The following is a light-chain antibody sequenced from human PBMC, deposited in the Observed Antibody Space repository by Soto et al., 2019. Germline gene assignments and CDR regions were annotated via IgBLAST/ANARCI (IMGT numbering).Light chain of an antibody. Sequence: DIQMTQSPSTLSASVGDRVTITCRASQSISGWLAWYQQKPGKAPKLLIYEASNLESGVPSRLSGSGSRTEFTLTISSLQPDDFATYYCQQYNSYPLTFGGGTKVDIK. V-gene: IGKV1-5*03. CDR3: QQYNSYPLT. CDR1: QSISGW. J-gene: IGKJ4*01. CDR2: EAS.